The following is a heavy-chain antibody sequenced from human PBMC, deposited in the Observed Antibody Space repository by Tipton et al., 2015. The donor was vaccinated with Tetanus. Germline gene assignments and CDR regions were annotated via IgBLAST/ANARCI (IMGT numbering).Heavy chain of an antibody. J-gene: IGHJ3*02. Sequence: TLSLTCIVSGGSISSSSYYWSWIRQPAGKGLGWIGHIYTSGSTNYNPSLKSRVTMSVDTSKNQFSLKLSSVTAADTAVYYCASHYGSGSDDAFDIWGQGTMVTVSS. V-gene: IGHV4-61*09. CDR2: IYTSGST. D-gene: IGHD3-10*01. CDR3: ASHYGSGSDDAFDI. CDR1: GGSISSSSYY.